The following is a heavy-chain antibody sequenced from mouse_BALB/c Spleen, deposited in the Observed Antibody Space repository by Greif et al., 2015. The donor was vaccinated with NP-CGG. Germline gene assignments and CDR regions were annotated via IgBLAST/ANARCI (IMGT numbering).Heavy chain of an antibody. Sequence: VQLQQSGAELAKPGASVKMSCKASGYTFTSYWMHWVKQRPGQGLEWIGYINPSTGYTEYNQKFKDKATLTADKSPSTAYMQLSSLTSEDSAVYYCASYYYGSSYAMDYWGQGTSVTVSS. CDR2: INPSTGYT. J-gene: IGHJ4*01. CDR1: GYTFTSYW. CDR3: ASYYYGSSYAMDY. D-gene: IGHD1-1*01. V-gene: IGHV1-7*01.